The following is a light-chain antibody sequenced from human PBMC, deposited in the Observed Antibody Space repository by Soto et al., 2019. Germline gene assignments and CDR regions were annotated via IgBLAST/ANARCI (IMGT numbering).Light chain of an antibody. CDR2: GAS. Sequence: EIVLTQSPGTMSLSPGERATLSCRASQSVNSDYLAWYQQKPGQAPRLLIYGASTRATGIPDRFSGSQSGTDFTLTISRLEPEDSAVFYCQHYGASPYTFGLGTKLEIK. J-gene: IGKJ2*01. CDR1: QSVNSDY. V-gene: IGKV3-20*01. CDR3: QHYGASPYT.